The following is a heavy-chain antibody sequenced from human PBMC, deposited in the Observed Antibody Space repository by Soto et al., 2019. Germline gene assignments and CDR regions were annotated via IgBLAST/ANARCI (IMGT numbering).Heavy chain of an antibody. D-gene: IGHD1-7*01. J-gene: IGHJ6*03. CDR3: AGTTSHQWYYMDV. CDR1: GHGFTPKSAA. CDR2: TYYRSVWYN. V-gene: IGHV6-1*01. Sequence: SQTLSVTCAISGHGFTPKSAAWTWIRQSPSRGLEWLGRTYYRSVWYNNYAVSVKRRITVSPDPSMHQFALHLTSVTAAGTAVDYCAGTTSHQWYYMDVWYTGTTLTISS.